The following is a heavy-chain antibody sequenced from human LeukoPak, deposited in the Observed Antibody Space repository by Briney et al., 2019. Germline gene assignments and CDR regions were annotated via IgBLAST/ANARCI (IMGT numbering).Heavy chain of an antibody. V-gene: IGHV3-23*01. D-gene: IGHD2-21*02. Sequence: PPGGSLRLSCAASGFTFSSYAMSWVRQAPGKGLEWVSAISGSGGSTYYADSVKGRFTISRDNSKNTLYLQMNSLRAEDTAVYHCAKDEAYCGGDCWNAAFDIWGQGTMVTVSS. CDR3: AKDEAYCGGDCWNAAFDI. J-gene: IGHJ3*02. CDR2: ISGSGGST. CDR1: GFTFSSYA.